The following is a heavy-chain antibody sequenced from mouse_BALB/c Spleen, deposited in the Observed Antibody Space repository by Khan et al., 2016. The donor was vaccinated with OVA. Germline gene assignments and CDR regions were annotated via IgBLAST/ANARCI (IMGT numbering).Heavy chain of an antibody. Sequence: EVQLQESGPGLVKPSQSLSLTCTVTGYSITTDYAWNWIRQFPGNKLEWMGYISYRGSTSYNPSLKSRISITRDTSKNQFFLQLNSVTTEDTATLYCACRGPGLSYWGQGTLVTVSA. V-gene: IGHV3-2*02. D-gene: IGHD3-1*01. CDR2: ISYRGST. J-gene: IGHJ3*01. CDR1: GYSITTDYA. CDR3: ACRGPGLSY.